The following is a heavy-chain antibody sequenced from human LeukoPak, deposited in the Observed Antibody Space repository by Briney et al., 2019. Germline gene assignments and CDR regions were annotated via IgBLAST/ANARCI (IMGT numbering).Heavy chain of an antibody. D-gene: IGHD4-23*01. CDR1: GFTFSSYW. J-gene: IGHJ4*02. CDR3: AKVGTGLRWFSDY. CDR2: IKQDGSEK. V-gene: IGHV3-7*05. Sequence: GGSLRLSCAASGFTFSSYWMSWVRQALGKGLEWVANIKQDGSEKYYVDSVKGRFTISRDNSKNTVYLQMNGLRAEETAVYYCAKVGTGLRWFSDYWGEGTLVTVSS.